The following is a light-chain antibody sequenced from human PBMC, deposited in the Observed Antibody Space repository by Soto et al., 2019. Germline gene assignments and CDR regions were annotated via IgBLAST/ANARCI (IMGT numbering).Light chain of an antibody. Sequence: DIQMTQSPSSLSASIGDRITITCRVSQSISTWSNWYQQKPGKAPSLLIYGASTLQSGVPSRFSGSGSATNFTISISSLQPEDFATYYCQLPFITPPLTFGGGTKVEIK. CDR3: QLPFITPPLT. CDR2: GAS. V-gene: IGKV1-39*01. CDR1: QSISTW. J-gene: IGKJ4*01.